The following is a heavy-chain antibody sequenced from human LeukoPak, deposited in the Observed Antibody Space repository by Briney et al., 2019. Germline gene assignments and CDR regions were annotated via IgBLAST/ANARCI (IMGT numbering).Heavy chain of an antibody. CDR2: VIPIFGTT. Sequence: ASGQGLEWMGGVIPIFGTTKYAQKLQGRVTITADEPTTTAYMELSSLTSEDTAVHYCARGLQGMATIVDAFDIWGQGTKVTVSS. V-gene: IGHV1-69*01. D-gene: IGHD5-24*01. J-gene: IGHJ3*02. CDR3: ARGLQGMATIVDAFDI.